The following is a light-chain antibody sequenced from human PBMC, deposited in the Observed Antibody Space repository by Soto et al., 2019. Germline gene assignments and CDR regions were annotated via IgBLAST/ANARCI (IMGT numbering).Light chain of an antibody. CDR3: QQISTTASIT. V-gene: IGKV1-39*01. J-gene: IGKJ5*01. Sequence: DIQMTQSPSSLSASVGDRVTITCRASQSISRNLNWYQHKPGKAPKLLIYAASSLQNGVPSRFSGGGSGTEFTLSISSLQPEDFGTYYCQQISTTASITFGQGTRLEIK. CDR1: QSISRN. CDR2: AAS.